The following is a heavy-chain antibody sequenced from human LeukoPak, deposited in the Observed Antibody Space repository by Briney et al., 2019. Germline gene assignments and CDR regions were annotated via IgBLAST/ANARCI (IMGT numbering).Heavy chain of an antibody. D-gene: IGHD5-12*01. CDR1: GFTFSSYA. V-gene: IGHV3-30-3*01. CDR3: ASQLRGYEYYFDY. CDR2: ISYDGSNK. J-gene: IGHJ4*02. Sequence: GGSLRLSCAASGFTFSSYAMHWVRQAPGKGLEWVAVISYDGSNKYYADSVKGRFTISRDNSKNTLYLQMNSLRAEDTAVYYCASQLRGYEYYFDYWGQGTLVTVSS.